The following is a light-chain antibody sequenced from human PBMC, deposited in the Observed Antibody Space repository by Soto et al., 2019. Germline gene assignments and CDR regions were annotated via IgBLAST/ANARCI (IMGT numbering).Light chain of an antibody. CDR1: QGIKND. J-gene: IGKJ4*01. Sequence: AIQMTQSPSSLSASVGDRVTITCRASQGIKNDLGWYQHKPGKAPKLLISAASSLESGVPSRFSGSGSGTDFTLTITSLQPEDFATYYCLQDYNYPFTFGGGTRVEVK. CDR2: AAS. CDR3: LQDYNYPFT. V-gene: IGKV1-6*01.